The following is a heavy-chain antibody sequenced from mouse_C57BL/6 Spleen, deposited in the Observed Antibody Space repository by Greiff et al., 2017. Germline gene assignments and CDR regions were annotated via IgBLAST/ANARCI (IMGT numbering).Heavy chain of an antibody. CDR1: GYTFTGYW. D-gene: IGHD2-4*01. J-gene: IGHJ2*01. V-gene: IGHV1-9*01. CDR3: AIRGLRQIY. CDR2: ILPGSGST. Sequence: VKLQESGAELMKPGASVKLSCKATGYTFTGYWIEWVKQRPGHGLEWIGEILPGSGSTNYNEKFKSKATFTADTSSNTAYMQLSSLTTEDSAIYYCAIRGLRQIYWGQGTTLTVSS.